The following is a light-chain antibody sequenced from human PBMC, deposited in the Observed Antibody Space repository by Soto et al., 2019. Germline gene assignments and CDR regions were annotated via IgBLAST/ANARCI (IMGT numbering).Light chain of an antibody. J-gene: IGKJ3*01. Sequence: DIQMTQSPSSVSASVGDRVTITCRASQDINSWLAWYQQRPGQAPKLLIYVAATLQSGVPSRFSGSGSGTDFTLTISSLHPEDSATYHCQHANSFPFTFGPGTRVEIK. CDR3: QHANSFPFT. CDR1: QDINSW. CDR2: VAA. V-gene: IGKV1D-12*01.